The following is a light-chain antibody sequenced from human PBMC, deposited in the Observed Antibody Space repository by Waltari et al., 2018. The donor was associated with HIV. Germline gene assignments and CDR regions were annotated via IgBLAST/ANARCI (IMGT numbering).Light chain of an antibody. CDR2: TNH. V-gene: IGLV1-44*01. CDR1: SSTIGRTT. CDR3: AAWDDSLNGWV. J-gene: IGLJ3*02. Sequence: QSVLTQPPSASGTPGQRVTISCSGSSSTIGRTTVTCYHQPPGTAPKLLIYTNHQRPSGVPYRFSGSKSGTSASLAISGLQSEDEADYYCAAWDDSLNGWVFGGGTKLTVL.